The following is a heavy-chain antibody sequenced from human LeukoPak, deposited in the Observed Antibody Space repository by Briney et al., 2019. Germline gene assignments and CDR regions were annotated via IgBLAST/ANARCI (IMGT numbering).Heavy chain of an antibody. J-gene: IGHJ4*02. CDR1: GDSIITNHW. D-gene: IGHD2-15*01. CDR2: IYHGGNT. V-gene: IGHV4-4*02. Sequence: PSETLSLTCAVSGDSIITNHWWSWVRQPPGKGLEWIGEIYHGGNTNYNPSLKSRVTISVDTSKNQFSLKLSSVTAADTAVYYCARERYCSGGSCYPDYWGQGTLVTVSS. CDR3: ARERYCSGGSCYPDY.